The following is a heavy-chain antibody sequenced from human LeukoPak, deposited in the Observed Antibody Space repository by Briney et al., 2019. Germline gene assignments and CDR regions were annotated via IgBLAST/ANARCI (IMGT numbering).Heavy chain of an antibody. V-gene: IGHV4-38-2*02. Sequence: SETLSLTCTVSGYSISSGYYWGWLRPPPGKGLEWIGRIYTSGSTNYNPSLKSRVTISLDTSKNQFSLKLNSLTAADTALYYSPKYFVVVVRWWFGYWGRGILVGV. J-gene: IGHJ2*01. D-gene: IGHD2-21*01. CDR3: PKYFVVVVRWWFGY. CDR1: GYSISSGYY. CDR2: IYTSGST.